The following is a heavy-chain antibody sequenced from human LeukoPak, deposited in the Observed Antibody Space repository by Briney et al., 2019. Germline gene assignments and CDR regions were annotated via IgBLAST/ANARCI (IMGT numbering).Heavy chain of an antibody. Sequence: PSETLSLTCTVSGDSFSSSSNYWGWLRQPPGRGREGFGHIYYSGRTYKNPSLKRRVTISVDTAKNQFSLKLSSVTAADTAVYYCARLSHQLLNWFDPWGQGTLVTVSS. CDR3: ARLSHQLLNWFDP. V-gene: IGHV4-39*01. D-gene: IGHD2-2*01. J-gene: IGHJ5*02. CDR1: GDSFSSSSNY. CDR2: IYYSGRT.